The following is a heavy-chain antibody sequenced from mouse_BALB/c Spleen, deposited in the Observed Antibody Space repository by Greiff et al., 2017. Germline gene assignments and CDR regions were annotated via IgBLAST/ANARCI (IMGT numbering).Heavy chain of an antibody. J-gene: IGHJ3*01. D-gene: IGHD1-2*01. CDR1: GFTFSSYG. V-gene: IGHV5-6*01. Sequence: EVQLKESGGDLVKPGGSLKLSCAASGFTFSSYGMSWVRQTPDKRLEWVATISSGGSYTYYPDSVKGRFTISRDNAKNTLYLQMSSLKSEDTAMYYCARQSTPAAFAYWGQGTLVTVSA. CDR3: ARQSTPAAFAY. CDR2: ISSGGSYT.